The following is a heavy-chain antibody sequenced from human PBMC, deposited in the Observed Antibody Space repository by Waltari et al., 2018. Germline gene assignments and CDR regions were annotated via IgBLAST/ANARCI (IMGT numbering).Heavy chain of an antibody. CDR1: GGSIRSGSYY. J-gene: IGHJ4*02. CDR2: IYTSGST. V-gene: IGHV4-61*09. Sequence: QVQLQESGPGLVKPSQTLSLTCTVSGGSIRSGSYYWSWIRQPAGKGLEWIGYIYTSGSTNYNPSLKSRVTISVDTSKNQFSLKLSSVTAADTAVYYCARERAVAGSIDYWGQGTLVTVSS. CDR3: ARERAVAGSIDY. D-gene: IGHD6-19*01.